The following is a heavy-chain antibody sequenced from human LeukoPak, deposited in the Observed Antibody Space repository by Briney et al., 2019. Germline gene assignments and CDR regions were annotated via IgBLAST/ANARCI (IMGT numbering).Heavy chain of an antibody. CDR2: ISSSGSTI. CDR3: ARDNGAAPTDY. CDR1: EFTFSDYY. J-gene: IGHJ4*02. D-gene: IGHD6-13*01. Sequence: GGSLRLSCAASEFTFSDYYMSWIRQAPGKGLERVSYISSSGSTIYYADSVKGRFTISRDNAKNSLYLQMNSLRAEDTAVYYCARDNGAAPTDYWGQGTLVTVSS. V-gene: IGHV3-11*01.